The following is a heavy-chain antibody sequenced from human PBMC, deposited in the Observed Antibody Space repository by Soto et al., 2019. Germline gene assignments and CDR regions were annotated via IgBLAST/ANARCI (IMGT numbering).Heavy chain of an antibody. V-gene: IGHV4-30-4*01. CDR2: IYYSGTT. J-gene: IGHJ4*02. D-gene: IGHD4-17*01. CDR3: ARPTVIPPRFDS. CDR1: GASLSNTYYY. Sequence: SETLSLTCSVSGASLSNTYYYWGWIRQPPGKGLEWIGYIYYSGTTYYNPSLKSRVTISVDTSKNQFALNLSSVTAADTAVYYCARPTVIPPRFDSWGQGALVT.